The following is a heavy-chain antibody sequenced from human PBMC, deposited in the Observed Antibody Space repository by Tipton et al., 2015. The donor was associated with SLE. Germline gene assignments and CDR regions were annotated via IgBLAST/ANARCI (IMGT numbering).Heavy chain of an antibody. CDR2: INSDGSST. CDR1: GFTFSSYW. D-gene: IGHD6-13*01. Sequence: SLRLSCAASGFTFSSYWMHWVRQAPGKGLVWVSRINSDGSSTSYADSVKGRFTISRDNAKNTLYLQMNSLRAEDTAVYYCARAAASRYSSSWCHYWGQGTLVPVSS. V-gene: IGHV3-74*01. CDR3: ARAAASRYSSSWCHY. J-gene: IGHJ4*02.